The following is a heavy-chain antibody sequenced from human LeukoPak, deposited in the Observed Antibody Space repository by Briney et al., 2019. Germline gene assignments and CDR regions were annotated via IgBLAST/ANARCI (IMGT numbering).Heavy chain of an antibody. CDR3: ARDSIFGVVIIPSFDY. J-gene: IGHJ4*02. CDR1: GFPFIEYS. D-gene: IGHD3-3*01. Sequence: GGSLRLSCTASGFPFIEYSMNWVRQVPGKGLEWIAYIGIDSGNTKYADSVRGRFTISADKTKNSLYLQMNSLRVDDTAVYYCARDSIFGVVIIPSFDYWGQGTLVTVSS. CDR2: IGIDSGNT. V-gene: IGHV3-48*01.